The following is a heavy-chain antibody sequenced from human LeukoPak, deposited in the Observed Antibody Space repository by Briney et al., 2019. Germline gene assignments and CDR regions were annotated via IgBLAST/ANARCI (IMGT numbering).Heavy chain of an antibody. Sequence: GRSLRLSCAASGFTFSSYWMHWVRQAPGKGLEWVSTISNSGDSTFYADSVKGRFTVSRDNSKNTLSLQLNSLRAEDTAVYYCASRKVYSFDFWGQGTLVTVSS. D-gene: IGHD2-8*01. V-gene: IGHV3-23*01. J-gene: IGHJ4*02. CDR3: ASRKVYSFDF. CDR1: GFTFSSYW. CDR2: ISNSGDST.